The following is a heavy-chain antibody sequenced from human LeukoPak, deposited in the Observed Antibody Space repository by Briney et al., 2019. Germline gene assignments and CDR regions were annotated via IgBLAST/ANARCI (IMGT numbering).Heavy chain of an antibody. CDR1: GYTLTELS. Sequence: ASVKVSCKVSGYTLTELSMHWVRQAPGKGLEWMGGFDPEDGETIYAQKFQGRVTMTEDTSTDTAYMELSSLRSEDTAVYYCATEDIVVVVAATRSKRAYGMDVWGQGTTVTVSS. J-gene: IGHJ6*02. CDR2: FDPEDGET. CDR3: ATEDIVVVVAATRSKRAYGMDV. V-gene: IGHV1-24*01. D-gene: IGHD2-15*01.